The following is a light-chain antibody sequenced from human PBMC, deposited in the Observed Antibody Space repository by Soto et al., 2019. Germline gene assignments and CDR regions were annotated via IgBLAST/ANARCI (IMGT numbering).Light chain of an antibody. J-gene: IGLJ2*01. Sequence: QSVLTQPPSASGTPGQRVTISCSGSSSNIGSNTVNWYQQLPGTPPKLLIYSNNQRPSGVPDRFSGSKSGTSASLDISGLPSEYEADYYCAAWDDSLNGVVFGGGTKLTVL. CDR3: AAWDDSLNGVV. CDR1: SSNIGSNT. CDR2: SNN. V-gene: IGLV1-44*01.